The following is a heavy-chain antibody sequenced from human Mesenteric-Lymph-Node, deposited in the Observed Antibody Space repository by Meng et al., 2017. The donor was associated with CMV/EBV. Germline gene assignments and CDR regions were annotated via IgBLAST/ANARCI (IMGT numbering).Heavy chain of an antibody. CDR1: GFTFSSYA. D-gene: IGHD3-3*01. J-gene: IGHJ5*02. CDR3: ARALRGRRITIFP. Sequence: GESLKISCAASGFTFSSYAMSWVRQAPGEGLEWVSVIYSAVSSTYYADSVKGRFTISRDNSKNTLFLQMHSLRAEDTAVYYCARALRGRRITIFPWGQGTLVTVSS. CDR2: IYSAVSST. V-gene: IGHV3-23*03.